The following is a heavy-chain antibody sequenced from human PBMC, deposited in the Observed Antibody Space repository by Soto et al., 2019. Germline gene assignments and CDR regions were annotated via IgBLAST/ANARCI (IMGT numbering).Heavy chain of an antibody. D-gene: IGHD3-10*01. CDR3: AKEKETYGYYFDY. J-gene: IGHJ4*02. Sequence: GGSLRLSCAASGFTFSSYGMHWVRQAPGKGLEWVAVISYDGSNKYYADSVKGRFTISRDNSKNTLYLQMNSLRAEDTAVYYCAKEKETYGYYFDYWGQGTLVTVSS. CDR2: ISYDGSNK. V-gene: IGHV3-30*18. CDR1: GFTFSSYG.